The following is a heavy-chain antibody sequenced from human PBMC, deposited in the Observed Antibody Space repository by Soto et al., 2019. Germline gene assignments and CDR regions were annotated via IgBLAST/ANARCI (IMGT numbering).Heavy chain of an antibody. V-gene: IGHV3-23*01. CDR3: ATAYYDILGFQDR. CDR2: LSGSGDGK. Sequence: GRSLRLSCDTSGFTFRHYVMTWVRQAPGRGLEWVPGLSGSGDGKPYADSVKGRFTIFRDNSEKTLYVQINSLRAEDTATYCCATAYYDILGFQDRWGQGTLVTFSS. D-gene: IGHD3-22*01. CDR1: GFTFRHYV. J-gene: IGHJ5*02.